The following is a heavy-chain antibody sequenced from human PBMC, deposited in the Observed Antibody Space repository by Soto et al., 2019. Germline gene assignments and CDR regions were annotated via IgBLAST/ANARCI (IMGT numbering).Heavy chain of an antibody. CDR1: GFTFSSYA. V-gene: IGHV3-30-3*01. CDR3: ARETVAAAGTGGWFDP. D-gene: IGHD6-13*01. Sequence: QVQLVESGGGVVQPGRSLRLSCAASGFTFSSYAMHWVRQAPGKGLEWVAVISYDGSNKYYADSVKGRFTISRDNSKNTLYLQMNSLRAEDTAVYYCARETVAAAGTGGWFDPWGQGTLVTVSS. CDR2: ISYDGSNK. J-gene: IGHJ5*02.